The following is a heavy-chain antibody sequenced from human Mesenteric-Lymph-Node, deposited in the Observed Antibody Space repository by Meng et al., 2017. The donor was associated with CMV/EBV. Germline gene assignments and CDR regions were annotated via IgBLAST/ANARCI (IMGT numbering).Heavy chain of an antibody. D-gene: IGHD3-22*01. CDR2: INPSGGST. J-gene: IGHJ6*02. Sequence: ASVKVSCKASGYTFTSYYMHWVRQAPGQGLEWMGIINPSGGSTSYAQKFQGRVTMTRDTSTSTVYMELSSLRSEDTAVYYCARDPQLSGYRYYYYYGMDLWGQGTTVTVSS. CDR3: ARDPQLSGYRYYYYYGMDL. CDR1: GYTFTSYY. V-gene: IGHV1-46*01.